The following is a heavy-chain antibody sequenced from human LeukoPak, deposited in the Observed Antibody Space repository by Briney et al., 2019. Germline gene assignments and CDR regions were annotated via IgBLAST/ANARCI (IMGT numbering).Heavy chain of an antibody. CDR3: ASKLLPAAAQGLAY. J-gene: IGHJ4*02. CDR2: IYTGGST. Sequence: GGSLRLSCAVSGFTVSSNYMSWVRQPPGKGLEWVSGIYTGGSTYSADSVKGRFTIFRDNSKTTLHLQMHSLRVEDTAVYYSASKLLPAAAQGLAYWGQGTLVMVSA. D-gene: IGHD2-2*01. CDR1: GFTVSSNY. V-gene: IGHV3-53*01.